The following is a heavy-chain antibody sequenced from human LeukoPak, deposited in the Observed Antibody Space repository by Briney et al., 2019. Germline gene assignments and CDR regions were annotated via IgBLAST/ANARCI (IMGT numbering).Heavy chain of an antibody. J-gene: IGHJ4*02. CDR1: GFTVSSNY. V-gene: IGHV3-66*01. CDR3: ARRSTVITGGN. CDR2: IYSGGST. D-gene: IGHD4-23*01. Sequence: PGGSLRLSCAASGFTVSSNYMSWVRQAPGKGLEWVSVIYSGGSTYYADSVKGRFTISRDDSKNTLYLQMNSLRVEDTAVYYCARRSTVITGGNWGQGTLVTVSS.